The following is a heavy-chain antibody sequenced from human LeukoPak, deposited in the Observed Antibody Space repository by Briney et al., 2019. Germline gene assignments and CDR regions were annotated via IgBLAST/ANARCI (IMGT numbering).Heavy chain of an antibody. D-gene: IGHD6-19*01. CDR1: GFTFSSYG. CDR2: ISYDGSNK. CDR3: AKGIAVASFDY. Sequence: GGSLRLSCAASGFTFSSYGMHWVRQAPGKGLEWVAVISYDGSNKYYADSVKGRFTISRDNPKNTLYLQMNSLRAEDTAVYYCAKGIAVASFDYWGQGTLVTVSS. J-gene: IGHJ4*02. V-gene: IGHV3-30*18.